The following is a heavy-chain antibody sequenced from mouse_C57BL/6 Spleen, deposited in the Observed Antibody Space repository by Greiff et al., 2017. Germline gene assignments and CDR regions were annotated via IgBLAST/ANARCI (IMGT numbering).Heavy chain of an antibody. J-gene: IGHJ4*01. D-gene: IGHD2-1*01. CDR3: ARYGNLYAMDY. V-gene: IGHV1-61*01. CDR1: GYTFTSYW. Sequence: QVQLQQPGAELVRPGSSVKLSCKASGYTFTSYWMDWVKQRPGQGLEWIGNIYPSDSETHYNQKFKDKATLTVDKSSSTAYMQLSSLTSGDSAVYYCARYGNLYAMDYWGQGTSVTVSS. CDR2: IYPSDSET.